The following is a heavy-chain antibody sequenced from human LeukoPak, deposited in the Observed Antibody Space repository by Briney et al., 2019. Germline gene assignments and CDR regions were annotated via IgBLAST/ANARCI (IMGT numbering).Heavy chain of an antibody. J-gene: IGHJ3*02. D-gene: IGHD1-26*01. Sequence: SETLSLTCTVSGGSISSYYWSWIRQPAGKGLEWIGRIYTSGSTNYSPSLKSRVTMSVDTSKNQFSLKLSSVTAADTAVYYCARLKWEEDAFDIWGQGTMVTVSS. CDR1: GGSISSYY. V-gene: IGHV4-4*07. CDR2: IYTSGST. CDR3: ARLKWEEDAFDI.